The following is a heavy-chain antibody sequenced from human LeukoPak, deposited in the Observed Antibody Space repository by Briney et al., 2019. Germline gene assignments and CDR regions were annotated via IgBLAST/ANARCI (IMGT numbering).Heavy chain of an antibody. V-gene: IGHV4-38-2*02. CDR1: GYSISSGYY. Sequence: SETLSLTCTVSGYSISSGYYWGWIRQPPGKGLEWIGNIYRSGSTYYSPSLKSRVTISVDTSKNQSSLKLSSVTAADTAVYYCARVDGTTNCITPWGQGTLVTVSS. CDR3: ARVDGTTNCITP. J-gene: IGHJ5*02. D-gene: IGHD2-2*01. CDR2: IYRSGST.